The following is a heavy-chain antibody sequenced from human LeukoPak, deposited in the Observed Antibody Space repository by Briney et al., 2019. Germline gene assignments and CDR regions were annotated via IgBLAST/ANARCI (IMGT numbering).Heavy chain of an antibody. CDR1: GFTFSSYW. Sequence: PGGSLRLSCAASGFTFSSYWMHWVRQAPGKGLVWVSRINSDGSSTSYADSVKGRFTISRDNAKNTLYLQMNSLRADDTAVYYCARPRIAAAGTSIDYWGQGTLVTVSS. CDR3: ARPRIAAAGTSIDY. J-gene: IGHJ4*02. CDR2: INSDGSST. D-gene: IGHD6-13*01. V-gene: IGHV3-74*01.